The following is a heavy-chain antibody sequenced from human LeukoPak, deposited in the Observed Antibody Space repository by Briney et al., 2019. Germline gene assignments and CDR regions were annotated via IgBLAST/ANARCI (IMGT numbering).Heavy chain of an antibody. Sequence: ASVKVSCKASGYTFTDYYMHWVRQAPGQGLEWIGWISPDSGRTGFAQKFQGRVTMTRDTSITTAYMELSRLRSDDTAVYYCASSGGNSVHYFDYWGQGTLVTVSS. CDR1: GYTFTDYY. D-gene: IGHD4-23*01. CDR2: ISPDSGRT. CDR3: ASSGGNSVHYFDY. J-gene: IGHJ4*02. V-gene: IGHV1-2*02.